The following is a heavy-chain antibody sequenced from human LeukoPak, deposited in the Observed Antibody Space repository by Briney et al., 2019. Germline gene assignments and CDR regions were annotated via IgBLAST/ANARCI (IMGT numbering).Heavy chain of an antibody. D-gene: IGHD7-27*01. Sequence: PGGSLRLSCAASGFTVSSNYMSWVRQAPGKGLEWVSVIYSGGSTYYADSVKGRFTISRDNSKNTLYLQINSLRAEDTAVYYCARDGTGESVGAFDTWGQGTMVTVSS. CDR2: IYSGGST. CDR3: ARDGTGESVGAFDT. CDR1: GFTVSSNY. V-gene: IGHV3-66*01. J-gene: IGHJ3*02.